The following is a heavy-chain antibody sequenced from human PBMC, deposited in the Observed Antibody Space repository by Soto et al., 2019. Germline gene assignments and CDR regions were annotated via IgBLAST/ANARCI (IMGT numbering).Heavy chain of an antibody. V-gene: IGHV1-69*01. CDR1: GGTFSSYA. D-gene: IGHD4-17*01. CDR2: IIPIFGTA. Sequence: QVQLVQSGAEVKKPGSSVKVSCKASGGTFSSYAISWVRQAPGHGLEWMGGIIPIFGTANYAQKFQGRVTITADESTSTAYMELSSLRSEDTAVYYCARSRDDYGDPPGWFDPWGQGTLVTVSS. J-gene: IGHJ5*02. CDR3: ARSRDDYGDPPGWFDP.